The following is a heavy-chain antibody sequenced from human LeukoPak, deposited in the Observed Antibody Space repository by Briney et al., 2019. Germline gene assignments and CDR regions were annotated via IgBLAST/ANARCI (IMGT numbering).Heavy chain of an antibody. Sequence: PGGSLRLSCAASGFSFSSHWVHWVRQAPGKGLVWVSRISDDGSYTSNVDSVKGRFTISRDNVNNMLYLHMNSLRAEDTAVYYCASFGRSWRSSYWGQGTLVTVSS. CDR2: ISDDGSYT. V-gene: IGHV3-74*01. CDR1: GFSFSSHW. CDR3: ASFGRSWRSSY. J-gene: IGHJ4*02. D-gene: IGHD3-3*01.